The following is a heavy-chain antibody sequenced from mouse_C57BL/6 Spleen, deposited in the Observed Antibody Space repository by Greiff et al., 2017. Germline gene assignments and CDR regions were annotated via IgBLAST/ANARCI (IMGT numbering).Heavy chain of an antibody. J-gene: IGHJ2*01. V-gene: IGHV1-26*01. CDR3: ARFGNYYLYYFDY. CDR1: GYTFTDYY. D-gene: IGHD2-1*01. Sequence: VQLQQSGPELVKPGASVKISCKASGYTFTDYYMNWVKQSHGKSLEWIGDINPNNGGTSYNQKFKGKATLTVDKSSSTAYMELRSLTSEDSAVYYCARFGNYYLYYFDYWGQGTTLTVSS. CDR2: INPNNGGT.